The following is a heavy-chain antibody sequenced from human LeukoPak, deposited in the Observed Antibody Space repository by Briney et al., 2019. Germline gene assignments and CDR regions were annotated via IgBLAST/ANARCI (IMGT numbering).Heavy chain of an antibody. CDR2: MNPNSGNT. CDR1: GYTFTSYD. J-gene: IGHJ5*02. V-gene: IGHV1-8*01. CDR3: ARAHIVVVPAAISGWFDP. Sequence: ASVKVSCKASGYTFTSYDINWVRQATGQGLEWMGWMNPNSGNTGYAQKFQGRVTMTRDTSTSTVYMELSSLRSEDTAVYYCARAHIVVVPAAISGWFDPWGQGTLVTVSS. D-gene: IGHD2-2*02.